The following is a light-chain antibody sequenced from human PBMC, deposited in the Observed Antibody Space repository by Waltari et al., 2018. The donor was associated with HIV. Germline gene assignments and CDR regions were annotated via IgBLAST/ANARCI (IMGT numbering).Light chain of an antibody. V-gene: IGKV3-15*01. CDR1: QTVSSN. CDR3: QQYNNWPRA. Sequence: ETVMTQSPATLSVSPGETATLSCRASQTVSSNLAWYQQKPGQAPRLLIYDAATRATGSPPRFSGSASGTEFTLTISGLQSEDFAVYYCQQYNNWPRAFGQGTKVEIK. J-gene: IGKJ1*01. CDR2: DAA.